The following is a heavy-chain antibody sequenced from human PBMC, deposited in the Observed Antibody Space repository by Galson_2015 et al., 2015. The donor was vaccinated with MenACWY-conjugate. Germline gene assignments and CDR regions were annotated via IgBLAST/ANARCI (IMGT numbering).Heavy chain of an antibody. CDR1: GFTFSSYW. J-gene: IGHJ4*02. CDR3: TRIVEGGGRSFDY. V-gene: IGHV3-74*01. Sequence: SLRLSCAASGFTFSSYWMHWVRQAPGKGLVWVSRIDSDGSSTSYADSVKGRFTISRDNAKNTLYLQMNSLRAEDMAVYYCTRIVEGGGRSFDYWGQGTLVTVSS. CDR2: IDSDGSST. D-gene: IGHD1-26*01.